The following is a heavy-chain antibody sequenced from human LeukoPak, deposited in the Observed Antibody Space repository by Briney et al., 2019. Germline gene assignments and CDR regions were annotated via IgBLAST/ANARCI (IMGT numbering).Heavy chain of an antibody. Sequence: GGSLRLSCAASGFTFSGYYMSWIRQAPGKGLEWVSYISSRSSYTYYADSVKGRFTISRDNSKNTLYLQMNSLRAEDTAVYYCAKDIVVVPAAMDAFDIWGQGTMVTVSP. CDR1: GFTFSGYY. V-gene: IGHV3-11*05. J-gene: IGHJ3*02. CDR3: AKDIVVVPAAMDAFDI. D-gene: IGHD2-2*01. CDR2: ISSRSSYT.